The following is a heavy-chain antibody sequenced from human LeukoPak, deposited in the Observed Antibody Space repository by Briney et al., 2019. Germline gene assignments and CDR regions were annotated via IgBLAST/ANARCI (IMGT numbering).Heavy chain of an antibody. CDR3: ASRLMVEMSTYFDY. CDR1: GYTFTSYG. CDR2: ISAYNGNT. V-gene: IGHV1-18*01. Sequence: ASVKVSCKASGYTFTSYGISWVRQAPGQGLEWMGWISAYNGNTNYAQKLQGRVTMTTDTSTSTAYMELRSLRSDDTAVYYCASRLMVEMSTYFDYWGQGTLVTVSS. D-gene: IGHD5-24*01. J-gene: IGHJ4*02.